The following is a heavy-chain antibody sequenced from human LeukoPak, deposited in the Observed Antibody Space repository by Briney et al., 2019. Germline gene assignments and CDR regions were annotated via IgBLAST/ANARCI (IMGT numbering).Heavy chain of an antibody. CDR3: ARDSRITIFGVVIIPFIGLYYFDY. CDR2: IYSGDST. D-gene: IGHD3-3*01. Sequence: GGSLTLSCAASGFTVSGSFMSWVREAPGKGLEWVSLIYSGDSTYYADSVKGRFTISRDNSKNTLYLQMNSLRSDDTAVYYCARDSRITIFGVVIIPFIGLYYFDYWGQGTLVTVSS. J-gene: IGHJ4*02. V-gene: IGHV3-53*05. CDR1: GFTVSGSF.